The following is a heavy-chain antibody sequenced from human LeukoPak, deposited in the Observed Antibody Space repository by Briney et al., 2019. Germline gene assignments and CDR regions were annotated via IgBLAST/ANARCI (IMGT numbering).Heavy chain of an antibody. J-gene: IGHJ4*02. D-gene: IGHD3-22*01. CDR2: TSAYTGNT. V-gene: IGHV1-18*01. CDR1: GYTFSSHG. CDR3: ARGGGVVVVINPDY. Sequence: GASVKVSCKASGYTFSSHGISWVRQAPGQGLEWMGWTSAYTGNTKYAQKFQGRVTMTTDTSTSTGYMELRSLTSDDTAVCYCARGGGVVVVINPDYWGQGTLVTVSS.